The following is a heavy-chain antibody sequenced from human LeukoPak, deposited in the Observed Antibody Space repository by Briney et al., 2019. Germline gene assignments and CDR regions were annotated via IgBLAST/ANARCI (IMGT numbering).Heavy chain of an antibody. J-gene: IGHJ4*02. CDR1: GFTVSSNY. V-gene: IGHV3-66*01. CDR3: AKDSAQISGSYYDYFDY. D-gene: IGHD1-26*01. CDR2: IYSGGST. Sequence: GGSLRLSCAASGFTVSSNYMSWVRQAPGKGLEWVSVIYSGGSTYYADSVKGRFTISRDNSKNTLYLQMNSLRAEDTAVYYCAKDSAQISGSYYDYFDYWGQGTLVTVSS.